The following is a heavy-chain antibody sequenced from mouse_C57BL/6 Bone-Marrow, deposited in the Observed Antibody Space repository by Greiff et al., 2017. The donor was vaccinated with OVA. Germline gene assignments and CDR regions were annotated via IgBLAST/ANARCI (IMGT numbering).Heavy chain of an antibody. J-gene: IGHJ2*01. Sequence: EVMLVESGGGLVKPGGSLKLSCAASGFTFSSYAMSWVRQTPEKRLEWVATISDGGSYTYYPDNVKGRFTISRDNAKNNLYLQMSHLTSEDTAMYYCARALYGYDLFDYWGQGTTLTVSS. CDR2: ISDGGSYT. V-gene: IGHV5-4*03. CDR1: GFTFSSYA. CDR3: ARALYGYDLFDY. D-gene: IGHD2-2*01.